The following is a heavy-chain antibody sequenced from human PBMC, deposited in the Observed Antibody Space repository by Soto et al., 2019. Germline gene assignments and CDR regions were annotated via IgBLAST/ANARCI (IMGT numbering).Heavy chain of an antibody. CDR2: ISYDGSNK. CDR3: ARGVKDYGDDRALDY. D-gene: IGHD4-17*01. Sequence: QVQLVESGGGVVQPGRSLRLSCAASGFTFSSYAMHWVRQAPGKGLEWVAVISYDGSNKYYADSVKGRFTISRDNSKNTLYLQMNSLRAEDTAVYYCARGVKDYGDDRALDYWGQGTLVTVSS. V-gene: IGHV3-30-3*01. J-gene: IGHJ4*02. CDR1: GFTFSSYA.